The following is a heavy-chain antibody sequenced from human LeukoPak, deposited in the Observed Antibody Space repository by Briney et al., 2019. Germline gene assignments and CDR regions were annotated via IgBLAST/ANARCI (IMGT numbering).Heavy chain of an antibody. CDR3: AKGNGDDDAFDI. V-gene: IGHV4-4*07. Sequence: SETLSLTCTVSGGSISASYGSWVRQPAGKGLEWIGRIYTSAYITEITNYNPSLKSRVTMSIDTSKNQFSLRLSSVTAADTAMFYCAKGNGDDDAFDIWGQGTMVTVSS. CDR2: IYTSAYITEIT. CDR1: GGSISASY. D-gene: IGHD4-17*01. J-gene: IGHJ3*02.